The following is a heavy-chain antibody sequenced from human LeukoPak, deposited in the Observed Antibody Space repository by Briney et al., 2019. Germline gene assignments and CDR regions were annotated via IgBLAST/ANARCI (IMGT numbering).Heavy chain of an antibody. Sequence: SETLSLTCTVSGGSISSSSYYWGWIRQPPGKGLEWIGSIYYSGSTYYNPSLKSRVTISVDTSKNQFSLKLSSVTAADTAVYYCARAERGIVASHFDYWGQGTLVTVSS. D-gene: IGHD5-12*01. CDR1: GGSISSSSYY. CDR2: IYYSGST. J-gene: IGHJ4*02. CDR3: ARAERGIVASHFDY. V-gene: IGHV4-39*01.